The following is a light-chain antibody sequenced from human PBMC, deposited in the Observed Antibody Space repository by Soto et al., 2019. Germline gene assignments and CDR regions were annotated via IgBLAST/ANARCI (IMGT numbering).Light chain of an antibody. CDR3: QQRTNWPLT. V-gene: IGKV3-11*01. J-gene: IGKJ5*01. CDR1: QSVSSY. Sequence: EIVFTQSPATLSFSPVERSTLSCRASQSVSSYLAWYQQKPGQAPRLLIYDASNRATGIPARFSGSGSGTDFTLTISSLEPVDFAVYYCQQRTNWPLTFGQGTRLEIK. CDR2: DAS.